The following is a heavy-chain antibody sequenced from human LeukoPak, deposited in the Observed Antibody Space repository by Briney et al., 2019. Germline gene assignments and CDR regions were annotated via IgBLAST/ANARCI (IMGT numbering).Heavy chain of an antibody. J-gene: IGHJ5*02. D-gene: IGHD6-13*01. V-gene: IGHV5-51*01. Sequence: GESLKISCKGSGYSFASYWIGWVRQMPGKGLEWMGIIYPGDSDTRYSPSFQGQVTISADKSISTAYLQWSSLKASDTAMYYCARQSSSSRGWFDPWGQGTLVTVSS. CDR1: GYSFASYW. CDR2: IYPGDSDT. CDR3: ARQSSSSRGWFDP.